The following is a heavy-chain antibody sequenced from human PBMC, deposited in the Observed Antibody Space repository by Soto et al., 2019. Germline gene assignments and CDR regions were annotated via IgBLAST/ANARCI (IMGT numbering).Heavy chain of an antibody. J-gene: IGHJ6*02. CDR1: SYTFSSYG. CDR3: ARDTVTTYHYFYYGMDV. Sequence: GASVKVSCKASSYTFSSYGISWVRQAPGEGLEWMGWISADNGDTNYAQKLQGRVTMTKDTSTSTAYMELRSLRSDDTAVYYCARDTVTTYHYFYYGMDVWGQGTTVTVSS. CDR2: ISADNGDT. D-gene: IGHD4-4*01. V-gene: IGHV1-18*04.